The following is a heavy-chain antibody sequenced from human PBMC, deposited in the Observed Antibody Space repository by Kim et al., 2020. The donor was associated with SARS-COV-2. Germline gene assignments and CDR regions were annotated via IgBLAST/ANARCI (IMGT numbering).Heavy chain of an antibody. D-gene: IGHD3-16*01. Sequence: SGGTTCNPALESRVTISVDTSKKQFSLKLTSVTAADTAVYYCARVFRGMDVWGQGTTVTVSS. J-gene: IGHJ6*02. V-gene: IGHV4-59*01. CDR2: SGGT. CDR3: ARVFRGMDV.